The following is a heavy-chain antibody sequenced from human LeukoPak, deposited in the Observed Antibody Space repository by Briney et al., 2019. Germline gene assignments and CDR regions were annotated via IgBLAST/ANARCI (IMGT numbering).Heavy chain of an antibody. Sequence: GGSLRVSCAASGFTFSSYAMHWVRQAPGKGLEWVAVISYDGSNKYYADSVKGRFTISRDNSKDTLYLQMNSLRAEDTAVYYCARDGGVGATSASLGAFDIWGQGTMVTVSS. V-gene: IGHV3-30-3*01. CDR3: ARDGGVGATSASLGAFDI. CDR1: GFTFSSYA. CDR2: ISYDGSNK. D-gene: IGHD1-26*01. J-gene: IGHJ3*02.